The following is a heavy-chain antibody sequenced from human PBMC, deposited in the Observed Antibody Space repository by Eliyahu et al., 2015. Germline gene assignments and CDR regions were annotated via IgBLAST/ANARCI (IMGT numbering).Heavy chain of an antibody. V-gene: IGHV3-48*03. CDR1: GFNFNIYE. D-gene: IGHD2-2*01. CDR3: ARDGRLDQYYGMDV. CDR2: ISSGGGTT. Sequence: EAQLVESGGHLVHPGGSLRLXCXGXGFNFNIYEMNWVWQAPGKGLEWVSHISSGGGTTDYADSVKGRFTITRDNAERSLYLQMNNVRAEDAAVYYCARDGRLDQYYGMDVWGQGTTVTVS. J-gene: IGHJ6*01.